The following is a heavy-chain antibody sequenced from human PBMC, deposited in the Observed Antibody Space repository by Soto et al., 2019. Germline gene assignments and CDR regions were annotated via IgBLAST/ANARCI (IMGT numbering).Heavy chain of an antibody. J-gene: IGHJ4*02. CDR1: GFTFSSYA. V-gene: IGHV3-23*01. Sequence: PGGSLRLSCAASGFTFSSYAMTWVRQAPGKGLVWVSSISGDGISTYYADSVKGRFTISRDNSKNTLYLQMNSLRAEDTAVYYCAIRASYYDSSGYFAYWGQGTLVTVSS. CDR2: ISGDGIST. D-gene: IGHD3-22*01. CDR3: AIRASYYDSSGYFAY.